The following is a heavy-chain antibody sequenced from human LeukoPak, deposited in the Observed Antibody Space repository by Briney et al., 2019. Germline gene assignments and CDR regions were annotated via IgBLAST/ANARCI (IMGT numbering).Heavy chain of an antibody. J-gene: IGHJ4*02. Sequence: PGESLRLSCAVSGFTFDDYAMHWVRQVPGKGLEWVSGISWNSDTIGYADSVKGRFTISRDNAKNSLYLQMNSLRAEDTAFYYCATNGGGDSGYGNFDYWGQGTLVTVSS. CDR2: ISWNSDTI. V-gene: IGHV3-9*01. D-gene: IGHD5-12*01. CDR3: ATNGGGDSGYGNFDY. CDR1: GFTFDDYA.